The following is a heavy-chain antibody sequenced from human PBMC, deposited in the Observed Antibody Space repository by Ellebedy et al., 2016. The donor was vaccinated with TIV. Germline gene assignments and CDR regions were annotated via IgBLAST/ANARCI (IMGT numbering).Heavy chain of an antibody. Sequence: GESLKISCAASGFTFSDYYMSWIRQAPGKGLEWVSYISSSGSTIYYADSVKGRFSISRDNSKNTLSLQMNILRADDTAVYYCAREDYYDSYGYFVYWGQGTLVTVSS. CDR2: ISSSGSTI. CDR3: AREDYYDSYGYFVY. CDR1: GFTFSDYY. D-gene: IGHD3-22*01. J-gene: IGHJ4*02. V-gene: IGHV3-11*01.